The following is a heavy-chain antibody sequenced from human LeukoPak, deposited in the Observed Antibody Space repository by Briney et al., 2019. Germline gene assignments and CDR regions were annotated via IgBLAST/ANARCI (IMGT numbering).Heavy chain of an antibody. D-gene: IGHD2-2*03. V-gene: IGHV3-48*04. J-gene: IGHJ3*02. Sequence: GGSLRLSCAASGFTFSSYWMTWVRQAPGKGLEWVSYISSSSNTIYYADSVRGRFAISRDNAKNSLYLQMNSLRAEDTAVYYCAREWMHDAFDIWGQGTMVTVSS. CDR1: GFTFSSYW. CDR3: AREWMHDAFDI. CDR2: ISSSSNTI.